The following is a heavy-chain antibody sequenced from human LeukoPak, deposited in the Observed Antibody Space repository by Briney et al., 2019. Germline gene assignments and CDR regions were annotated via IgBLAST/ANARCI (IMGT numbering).Heavy chain of an antibody. CDR2: INHSGST. CDR3: ARGSEWYGNYALDY. CDR1: GGSFSGYY. Sequence: SETLSLTCAVSGGSFSGYYWSWIRQPPGKGLEWIGEINHSGSTNYNPSLKSRVTISVDTSKDQFSLNLRSVTAADTAVYYCARGSEWYGNYALDYWGQGIVVTVTS. V-gene: IGHV4-34*01. D-gene: IGHD4-11*01. J-gene: IGHJ4*02.